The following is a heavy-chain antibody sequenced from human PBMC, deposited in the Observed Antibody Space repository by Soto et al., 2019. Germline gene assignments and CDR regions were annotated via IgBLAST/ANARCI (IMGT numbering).Heavy chain of an antibody. Sequence: KQSQTLSLTCTVSGGSISSYYWSWIRQPPGKGLEWIGYIYYSGSTNYNPSLKSRVTISVDTSKNQFSLKLSSVTAADTAVYYCARGGSSGWYYFDYWGQGTLVTVSS. V-gene: IGHV4-59*01. CDR3: ARGGSSGWYYFDY. CDR1: GGSISSYY. J-gene: IGHJ4*02. D-gene: IGHD6-19*01. CDR2: IYYSGST.